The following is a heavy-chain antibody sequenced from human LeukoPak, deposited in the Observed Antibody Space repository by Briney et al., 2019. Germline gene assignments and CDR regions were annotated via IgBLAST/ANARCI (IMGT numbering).Heavy chain of an antibody. CDR1: GGSISSSSYY. CDR2: IYYSGST. D-gene: IGHD5-18*01. V-gene: IGHV4-39*07. J-gene: IGHJ4*02. Sequence: SETLSLTCTVSGGSISSSSYYWGWIRQPPGKGLEWIGSIYYSGSTYYNPSLKSRVTISVDTSKNQFSLKLSSVTAADTAVYYCARDDGYSYGLDYWGQGTLVTVSS. CDR3: ARDDGYSYGLDY.